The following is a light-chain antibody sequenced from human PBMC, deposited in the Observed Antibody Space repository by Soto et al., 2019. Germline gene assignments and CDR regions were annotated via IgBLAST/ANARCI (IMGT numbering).Light chain of an antibody. J-gene: IGKJ1*01. V-gene: IGKV1-5*03. Sequence: DIQMTQSPSTLSASVGDRVTITCRASQSISSWLAWYQQKPGKAPKLLIYKASTLKSGVPSRFSGSGSGTEFTLTISSLQPDDFATYYYQHDNSYSGAFGQGTKVDIK. CDR3: QHDNSYSGA. CDR2: KAS. CDR1: QSISSW.